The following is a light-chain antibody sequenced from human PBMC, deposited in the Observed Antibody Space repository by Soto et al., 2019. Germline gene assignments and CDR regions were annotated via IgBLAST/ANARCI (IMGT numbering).Light chain of an antibody. CDR1: QGISSY. CDR2: AAS. V-gene: IGKV1-9*01. CDR3: QQLNTYPPYT. J-gene: IGKJ2*01. Sequence: DIQLTQSPSFLSASVGDRVTITCRASQGISSYLAWYQQKPGKAPNLLIYAASTLQNGVPSRFSGSGSGTEFTITISSLQPEDFATYYCQQLNTYPPYTFGQGTKLEIK.